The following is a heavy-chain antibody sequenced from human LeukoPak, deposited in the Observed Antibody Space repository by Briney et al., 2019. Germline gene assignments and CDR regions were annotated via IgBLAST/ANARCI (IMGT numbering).Heavy chain of an antibody. V-gene: IGHV4-31*03. D-gene: IGHD5-12*01. CDR3: ARDRGGYSGYDYPTFDY. Sequence: SETLSLTCTVSGGSISSGGYYWSWIRQHPGKGLEWIGYIYYSGSTYYNPSLKSRVTISVDTSKNQFSLKLSSVTAADTAVYYCARDRGGYSGYDYPTFDYWGQGTLVTVSS. CDR1: GGSISSGGYY. J-gene: IGHJ4*02. CDR2: IYYSGST.